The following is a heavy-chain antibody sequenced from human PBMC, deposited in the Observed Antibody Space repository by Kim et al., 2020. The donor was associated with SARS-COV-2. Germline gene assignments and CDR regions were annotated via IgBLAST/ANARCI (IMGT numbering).Heavy chain of an antibody. Sequence: GESLKISCKGSGYSFTSYWIGWVRQMPGKGLEWMGIIYPGDSDTRYSPSFQGQVTISADKSISTAYLQWSSLKASDTAMYYCARLMDYYGSGSYSWFDPWGQGTLVTVSS. CDR3: ARLMDYYGSGSYSWFDP. V-gene: IGHV5-51*01. CDR1: GYSFTSYW. D-gene: IGHD3-10*01. J-gene: IGHJ5*02. CDR2: IYPGDSDT.